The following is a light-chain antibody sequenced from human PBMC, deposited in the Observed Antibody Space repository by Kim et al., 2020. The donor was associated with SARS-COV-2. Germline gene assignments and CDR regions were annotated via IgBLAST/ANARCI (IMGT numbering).Light chain of an antibody. CDR3: ASWDGSLSAWV. CDR2: FNN. Sequence: GQRVTISCSGRNSNIGRNAINWFQQLPGTAPQLLIYFNNQRPSGVPDRFSGSESGTAASLAISWLQSEDEADYYCASWDGSLSAWVFGGGTQLTVL. V-gene: IGLV1-44*01. J-gene: IGLJ3*02. CDR1: NSNIGRNA.